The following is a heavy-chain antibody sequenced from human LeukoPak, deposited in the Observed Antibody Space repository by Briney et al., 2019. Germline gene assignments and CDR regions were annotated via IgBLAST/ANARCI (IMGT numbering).Heavy chain of an antibody. Sequence: ASVKVSCKASGYTFTGNYIHWVRQAPGQGLEWMGWFNPHTGGTNYAQKFQGRVTMTRDASISTAYMELSRLRSDDTAVYYCERRYCGGGSSHDYFDYWGQGTLVTVFS. CDR3: ERRYCGGGSSHDYFDY. CDR2: FNPHTGGT. CDR1: GYTFTGNY. D-gene: IGHD2-15*01. V-gene: IGHV1-2*02. J-gene: IGHJ4*02.